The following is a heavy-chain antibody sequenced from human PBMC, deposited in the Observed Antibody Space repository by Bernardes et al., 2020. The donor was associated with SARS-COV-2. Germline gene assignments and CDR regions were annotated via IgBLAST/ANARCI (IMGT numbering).Heavy chain of an antibody. CDR3: ARGGLTVVTYFDY. CDR2: IIPILGIA. V-gene: IGHV1-69*04. J-gene: IGHJ4*02. CDR1: GGTFSSYA. D-gene: IGHD2-21*02. Sequence: SVKVSCKASGGTFSSYAISWVRQAPGQGLEWMGRIIPILGIANYAQKFQGRVTITADKSTSTAYMELSSLRSEDTAVYYCARGGLTVVTYFDYWGQGTLVTVSS.